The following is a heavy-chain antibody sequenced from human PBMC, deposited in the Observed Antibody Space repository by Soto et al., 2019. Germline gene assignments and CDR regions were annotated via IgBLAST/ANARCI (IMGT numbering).Heavy chain of an antibody. J-gene: IGHJ5*02. V-gene: IGHV4-30-4*01. Sequence: PSETLSLTCTVSGGSMSSGDYYWSWIRQPPGKGLEWIGYIYYSGSTYYNPSLKSRVTISVDTSKNQFSLKLSSVTAADTAVYYCARAPTIYGSGSDTNWFDPWGQGTLVTVSS. CDR2: IYYSGST. CDR1: GGSMSSGDYY. CDR3: ARAPTIYGSGSDTNWFDP. D-gene: IGHD3-10*01.